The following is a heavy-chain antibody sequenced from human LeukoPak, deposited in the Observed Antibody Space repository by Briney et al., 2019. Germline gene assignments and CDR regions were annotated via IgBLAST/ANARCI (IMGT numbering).Heavy chain of an antibody. CDR2: ISGDGVST. CDR3: ARESGKFDY. V-gene: IGHV3-43*02. J-gene: IGHJ4*02. Sequence: PGGSLRLSCVASGLPIADFSMHWVRQAPGKGLGWVSLISGDGVSTFYADCAKGRFSISRNNSKNSLSLEMNSLRTEDTAMYYCARESGKFDYWGQGTLVAVSS. CDR1: GLPIADFS.